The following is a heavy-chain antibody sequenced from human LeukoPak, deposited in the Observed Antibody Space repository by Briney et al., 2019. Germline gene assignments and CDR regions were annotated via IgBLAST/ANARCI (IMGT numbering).Heavy chain of an antibody. D-gene: IGHD3-10*01. CDR1: GGTFSSYA. Sequence: SVKVSCKASGGTFSSYAISWVRQAPGQGLEWMGGIIPIFGTANYAQKFQGRVTITADKSTSTAYMELSSLRSEDTAVYYCARSKGHRSGSYYTIDYWGQGTLVTVSS. V-gene: IGHV1-69*06. CDR2: IIPIFGTA. J-gene: IGHJ4*02. CDR3: ARSKGHRSGSYYTIDY.